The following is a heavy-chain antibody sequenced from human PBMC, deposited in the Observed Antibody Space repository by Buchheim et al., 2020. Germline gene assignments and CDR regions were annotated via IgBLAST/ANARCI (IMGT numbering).Heavy chain of an antibody. CDR1: GFTFRASW. CDR2: INPDGRTT. J-gene: IGHJ4*02. V-gene: IGHV3-74*01. D-gene: IGHD1-1*01. Sequence: EVQLVESGGGLVLPGGSLRLACAGSGFTFRASWMHWVRQAPGKGLVWVSRINPDGRTTNYAESVRGRFRISRDNAKNTVYLEMNSLRVEDTALYYCSREFGGNDDYWGQGSL. CDR3: SREFGGNDDY.